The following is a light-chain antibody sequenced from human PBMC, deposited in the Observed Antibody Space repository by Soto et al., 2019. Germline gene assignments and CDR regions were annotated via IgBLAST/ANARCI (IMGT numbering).Light chain of an antibody. V-gene: IGKV1-5*03. Sequence: DIQMTQSPSTLSASVGDRVTITCRASQSISSSLAWYQQKPGRAPKLLIYKASTLESGVPARFSGSGSGKELTLTISSLQPDDLATYYSQHYSAFSVTFGQGNKADIK. CDR2: KAS. CDR3: QHYSAFSVT. J-gene: IGKJ1*01. CDR1: QSISSS.